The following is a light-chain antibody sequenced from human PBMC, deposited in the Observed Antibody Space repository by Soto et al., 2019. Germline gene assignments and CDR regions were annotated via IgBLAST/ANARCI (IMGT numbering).Light chain of an antibody. CDR3: QQRSNWPST. V-gene: IGKV3-11*01. CDR2: DAF. J-gene: IGKJ4*01. CDR1: QSVRSY. Sequence: EIVLTQSPVTLSLSPGERATLSCRASQSVRSYLAWYQQKPGQAPRLLIYDAFKRATGIPARFSGSGSGTDFTLTISSLEPEDFAVHYCQQRSNWPSTFGGGTKVEIK.